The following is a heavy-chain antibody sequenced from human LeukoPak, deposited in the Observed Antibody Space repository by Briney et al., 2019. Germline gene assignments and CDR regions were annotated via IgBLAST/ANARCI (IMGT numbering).Heavy chain of an antibody. CDR2: IYYSAST. J-gene: IGHJ5*02. CDR3: ARGRGEGRGISLVRGVRAPSYNWFDP. V-gene: IGHV4-39*07. CDR1: GGSISSSSYY. Sequence: SETLSLTCTVSGGSISSSSYYWGWIRQPPGKGLEWIGSIYYSASTYYNPSLKSRVTISVDTTKNQCSLKLSSVTAADTVGYYCARGRGEGRGISLVRGVRAPSYNWFDPWGHGTLVTVSS. D-gene: IGHD3-10*01.